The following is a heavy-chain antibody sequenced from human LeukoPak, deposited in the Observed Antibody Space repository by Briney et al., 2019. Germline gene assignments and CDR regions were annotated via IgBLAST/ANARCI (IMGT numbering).Heavy chain of an antibody. J-gene: IGHJ4*02. CDR3: AKDVYDSSGYYSRFDY. V-gene: IGHV3-9*01. CDR1: GFTFDDYA. D-gene: IGHD3-22*01. Sequence: GGSLRLSCAASGFTFDDYAMHWVRQAPGKGLEWVSGISWNSGSIDYADSVKGRFTISRDNAKNSLYLQMDSLRPEDTALYYCAKDVYDSSGYYSRFDYWGQGTLVTVSS. CDR2: ISWNSGSI.